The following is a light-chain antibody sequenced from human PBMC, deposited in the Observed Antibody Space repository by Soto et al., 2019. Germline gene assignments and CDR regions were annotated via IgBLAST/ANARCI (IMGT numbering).Light chain of an antibody. V-gene: IGKV1-5*03. CDR1: QSSSVW. CDR2: RAS. CDR3: QQYNSYSPT. J-gene: IGKJ1*01. Sequence: DIQMTQSPSTQFAYGEDRVTLTCKTSQSSSVWLAGCQTKAGKASNLLIYRASRLESGVPSRFSGSRSETEFTLTISGLQPGDSATYYCQQYNSYSPTFGQGTKAAIK.